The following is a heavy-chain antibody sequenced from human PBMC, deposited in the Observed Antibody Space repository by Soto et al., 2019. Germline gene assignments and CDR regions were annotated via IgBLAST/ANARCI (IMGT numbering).Heavy chain of an antibody. CDR1: GYTLTELS. Sequence: ASVKVSCKVSGYTLTELSMHWVRQAPGKGLEWMGGFDPGDGETIYAQKSQGRVTMTEDTSTDTAYMELSSLRSEDTAVYYCATGTGFWSGVDVWGQGTTVTVSS. J-gene: IGHJ6*02. V-gene: IGHV1-24*01. CDR2: FDPGDGET. D-gene: IGHD3-3*01. CDR3: ATGTGFWSGVDV.